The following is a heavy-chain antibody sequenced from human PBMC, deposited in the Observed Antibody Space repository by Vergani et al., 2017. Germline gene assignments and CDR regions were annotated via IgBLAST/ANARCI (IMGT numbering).Heavy chain of an antibody. J-gene: IGHJ4*02. CDR3: ARAAYYDSSGYSLPFDY. CDR2: IYYSGST. V-gene: IGHV4-61*10. D-gene: IGHD3-22*01. CDR1: GGSVSSGSYY. Sequence: QMQLQESGPGLVKPSETLSLTCTVSGGSVSSGSYYWSWIRQPAGKGLEWIGYIYYSGSTNYNPSLKSRVTISVDTSKNQFSLKLSSVTAADTAVYYCARAAYYDSSGYSLPFDYWGQGTLVTVSS.